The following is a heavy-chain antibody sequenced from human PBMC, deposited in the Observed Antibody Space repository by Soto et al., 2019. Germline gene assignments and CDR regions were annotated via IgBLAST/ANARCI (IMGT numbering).Heavy chain of an antibody. Sequence: QVQLVQSGAEVKKPGASVKVSCKASGYTFTGYYMHWVRQAPGQGLEWMGWINPNSGGTNYAQKFQGWVTMTRDTSISTAYMELSRLRSDDTAVYYCARDADEIFHPTVGYYYGMDVWGQGTTVTVSS. D-gene: IGHD3-9*01. V-gene: IGHV1-2*04. CDR2: INPNSGGT. J-gene: IGHJ6*02. CDR3: ARDADEIFHPTVGYYYGMDV. CDR1: GYTFTGYY.